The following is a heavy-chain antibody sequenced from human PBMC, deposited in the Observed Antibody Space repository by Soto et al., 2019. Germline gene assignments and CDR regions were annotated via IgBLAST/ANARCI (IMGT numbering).Heavy chain of an antibody. J-gene: IGHJ4*02. CDR2: IHYSGGT. CDR1: GVSISIYY. V-gene: IGHV4-59*01. Sequence: PSGTXALTCTLSGVSISIYYVILMRQPPGKGLEWIGYIHYSGGTNYNLSLKSRVTISVDTSKNQFSLKLTSVTAADTAIYYCARDAEDDDYRRGWKNWGQRTLVTVYS. CDR3: ARDAEDDDYRRGWKN. D-gene: IGHD6-19*01.